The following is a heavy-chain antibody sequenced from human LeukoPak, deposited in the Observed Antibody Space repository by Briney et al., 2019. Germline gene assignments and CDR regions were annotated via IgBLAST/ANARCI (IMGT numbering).Heavy chain of an antibody. Sequence: SETLSLTCSVSGSSISSYYWSWIRQPPGKGLEWIGYIYYSGSTNYNPSLKSRVTISVDTSKNQFSLKLRSVTAADTAVYYCARAPGSGWGAFDIWGQGTMVTVSS. CDR3: ARAPGSGWGAFDI. CDR2: IYYSGST. V-gene: IGHV4-59*01. D-gene: IGHD1-26*01. CDR1: GSSISSYY. J-gene: IGHJ3*02.